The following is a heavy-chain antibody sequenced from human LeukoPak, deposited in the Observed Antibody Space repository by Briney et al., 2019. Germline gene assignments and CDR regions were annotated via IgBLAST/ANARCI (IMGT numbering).Heavy chain of an antibody. CDR2: ISFDGSDK. CDR1: GFTFSSYG. CDR3: AKDRAAMPTYYFDY. Sequence: GGSLRLSCGASGFTFSSYGMHWVRRAPGKGLEWVAVISFDGSDKYYADSVSGRFTISRDNSKNALYVQMNSLRAEDTAVYYCAKDRAAMPTYYFDYWGQGALVTVSS. V-gene: IGHV3-30*18. J-gene: IGHJ4*02. D-gene: IGHD2-2*01.